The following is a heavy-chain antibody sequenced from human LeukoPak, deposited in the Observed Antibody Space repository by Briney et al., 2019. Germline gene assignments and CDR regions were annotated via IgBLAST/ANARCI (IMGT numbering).Heavy chain of an antibody. CDR2: IYSGGST. D-gene: IGHD1-26*01. CDR1: GFTFSSYA. CDR3: ASTFTVGATVILDY. V-gene: IGHV3-53*04. J-gene: IGHJ4*02. Sequence: GGSLRLSCAASGFTFSSYAMSWVRQAPGKGLEWVSVIYSGGSTYYADSVKGRFTISRHNSKNTLYLQMNSLRAEDTAVYYCASTFTVGATVILDYWGQGTLVTVSS.